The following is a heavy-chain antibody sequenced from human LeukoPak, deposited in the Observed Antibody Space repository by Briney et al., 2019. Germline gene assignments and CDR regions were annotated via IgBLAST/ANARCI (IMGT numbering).Heavy chain of an antibody. CDR1: GFNFSIYA. D-gene: IGHD3-3*01. Sequence: GGSLRLSCAASGFNFSIYAMAWVRQAPGKGLQWVSGISGGGSTFYADSVKGRFTISRDNSNNTLYLQMNSLRAEDTAVYYCAKDPETIFGITMSNWGQGTLVTASS. V-gene: IGHV3-23*01. CDR2: ISGGGST. J-gene: IGHJ4*02. CDR3: AKDPETIFGITMSN.